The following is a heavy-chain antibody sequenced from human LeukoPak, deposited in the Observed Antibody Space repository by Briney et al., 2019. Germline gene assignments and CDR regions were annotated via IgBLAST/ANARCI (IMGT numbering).Heavy chain of an antibody. J-gene: IGHJ4*02. Sequence: ASVKVSCKASGYTFTGYHMHWVRQAPGQGLEWMGRINPNSGDTNYAQKFQGRVTMTRDTSISTAYMELSRLRSDDTAVFYCARPSPYCSGGSCFYFDYWGQGTLVTVSS. CDR2: INPNSGDT. D-gene: IGHD2-15*01. CDR1: GYTFTGYH. V-gene: IGHV1-2*06. CDR3: ARPSPYCSGGSCFYFDY.